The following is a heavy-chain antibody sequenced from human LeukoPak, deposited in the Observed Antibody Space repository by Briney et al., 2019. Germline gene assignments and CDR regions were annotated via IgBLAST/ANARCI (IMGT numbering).Heavy chain of an antibody. J-gene: IGHJ6*02. V-gene: IGHV4-59*08. CDR1: GGSISSYF. Sequence: SETLSLTCTVSGGSISSYFWTWIRQPPGKGLEWIGYIYYSGSTNYNPSLESRVIISVDTSKNQFSLKLSSVTAADTAVYYCARHPPYYYHGMDVWGQGTTVTVSS. CDR2: IYYSGST. CDR3: ARHPPYYYHGMDV.